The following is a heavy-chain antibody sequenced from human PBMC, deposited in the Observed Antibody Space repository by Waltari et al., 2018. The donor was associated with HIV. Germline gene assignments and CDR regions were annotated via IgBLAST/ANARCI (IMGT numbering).Heavy chain of an antibody. D-gene: IGHD3-16*01. CDR2: ISSSHTQM. CDR1: GCTLSNLR. CDR3: VRGAGRDLLLFGGDF. Sequence: EIHLLDSGAGLVTTGGSRVLSCEGFGCTLSNLRMNWVRQAPGKGLEWVSSISSSHTQMAYADSVKGRFTIFRDNAKKSLYLQMNSLRDEDTAVYYCVRGAGRDLLLFGGDFWGQGTLVTVSS. J-gene: IGHJ4*02. V-gene: IGHV3-21*01.